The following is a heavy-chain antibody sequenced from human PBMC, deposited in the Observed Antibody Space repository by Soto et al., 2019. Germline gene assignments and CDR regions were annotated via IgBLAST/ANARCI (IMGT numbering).Heavy chain of an antibody. CDR3: ARMTYGDYVFDY. D-gene: IGHD4-17*01. Sequence: QVQLQESGPGLVKPSGTLSLTCAVSGGSISSSNWWSWVRQPPGKGLEWIGEIYHSGSTNYNPSLNSRVTISVDKSKNQFSLKRSSVTAADTAVYYCARMTYGDYVFDYWGQGTLVTVSS. J-gene: IGHJ4*02. V-gene: IGHV4-4*02. CDR1: GGSISSSNW. CDR2: IYHSGST.